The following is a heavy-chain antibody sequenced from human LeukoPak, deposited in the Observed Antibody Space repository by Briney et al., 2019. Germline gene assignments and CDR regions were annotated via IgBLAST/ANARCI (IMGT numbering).Heavy chain of an antibody. J-gene: IGHJ4*02. D-gene: IGHD4-17*01. CDR1: GFTFDDYA. CDR2: ISWNSGSI. CDR3: AKGGDYVSGYFDY. V-gene: IGHV3-9*01. Sequence: PGGSLRLSCAASGFTFDDYAMPWVRHAPGKGLEWVSGISWNSGSIGYADSVKGRFTISRDNAKNSLYLQMNSLRAEDTALYYCAKGGDYVSGYFDYWGQGTLVTVSS.